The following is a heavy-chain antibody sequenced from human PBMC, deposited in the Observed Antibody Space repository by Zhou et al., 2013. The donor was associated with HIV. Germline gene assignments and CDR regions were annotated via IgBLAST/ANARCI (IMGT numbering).Heavy chain of an antibody. V-gene: IGHV1-69*05. CDR3: ARGGEWGHYYDSSGYYSFDY. J-gene: IGHJ4*02. D-gene: IGHD3-22*01. CDR2: IIPIFGTA. Sequence: QVQLVQSGAEVKKPGSSVKVSCKASGGTFSSYAISWVRQAPGQGLEWMGGIIPIFGTANYAQKFQGRVTITTDESTSTAYMELSSLRSEDTAVYYCARGGEWGHYYDSSGYYSFDYWGQGTLVTVSS. CDR1: GGTFSSYA.